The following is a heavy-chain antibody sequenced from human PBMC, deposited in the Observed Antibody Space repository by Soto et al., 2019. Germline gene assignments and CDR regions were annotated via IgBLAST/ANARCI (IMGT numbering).Heavy chain of an antibody. CDR1: GFTFSSHW. CDR2: INTDGGIT. V-gene: IGHV3-74*01. CDR3: TREAGYCSRTSCYRRAVDS. D-gene: IGHD2-2*01. Sequence: EVQLVESGGDLVQPGGSLSLSCAASGFTFSSHWMHWVRRVPGKGLVWVSHINTDGGITGYADSVKGRFTISRDNAKNTPYLQMNGLRVEDTSVYYCTREAGYCSRTSCYRRAVDSWGQATMVTVSS. J-gene: IGHJ3*02.